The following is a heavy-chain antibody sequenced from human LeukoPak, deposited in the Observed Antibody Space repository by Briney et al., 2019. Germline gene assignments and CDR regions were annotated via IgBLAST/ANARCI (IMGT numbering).Heavy chain of an antibody. D-gene: IGHD6-13*01. CDR1: GYTFTSYA. J-gene: IGHJ4*02. CDR2: INAGNGNT. V-gene: IGHV1-3*03. CDR3: ARGPRKYSSSWYYFDY. Sequence: ASVKVSCKASGYTFTSYAMHWVRQAPGQRLEWMGWINAGNGNTKYSQEFQGRVTITRDTSASTAYMELSSLRSEDMAVYYCARGPRKYSSSWYYFDYWGQGTLVTVSS.